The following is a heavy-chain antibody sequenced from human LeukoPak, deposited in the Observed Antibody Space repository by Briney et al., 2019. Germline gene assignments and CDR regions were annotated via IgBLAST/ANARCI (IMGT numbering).Heavy chain of an antibody. D-gene: IGHD6-13*01. V-gene: IGHV1-18*01. Sequence: ASVKVSCKASGYTFTSYSISWVRQAPGQGLEWMGWISAYNGNTNYAQKLQGRVTMTTDTSTSTAYMELRSLRSDDTAVYYCATSQPGYSSSWFDYWGQGTLVTVSS. CDR3: ATSQPGYSSSWFDY. J-gene: IGHJ4*02. CDR1: GYTFTSYS. CDR2: ISAYNGNT.